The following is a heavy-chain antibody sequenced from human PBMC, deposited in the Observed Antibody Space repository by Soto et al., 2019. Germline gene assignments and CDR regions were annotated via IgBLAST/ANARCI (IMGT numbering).Heavy chain of an antibody. V-gene: IGHV3-23*01. J-gene: IGHJ4*02. CDR3: AKGLGQWLAYFDY. CDR2: ISGSGGNT. D-gene: IGHD6-19*01. Sequence: GGSLRLSCAASGFTFSSYAMSWVRQAPGKGLEWVSGISGSGGNTYYADSVKGRFTISRDNSKNTLYLQMNSLRAEDTAVYYCAKGLGQWLAYFDYWGQGTLVTVSS. CDR1: GFTFSSYA.